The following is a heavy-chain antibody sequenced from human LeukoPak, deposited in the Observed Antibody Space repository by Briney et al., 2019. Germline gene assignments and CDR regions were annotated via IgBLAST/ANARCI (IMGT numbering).Heavy chain of an antibody. J-gene: IGHJ3*02. CDR2: MYYSGST. CDR1: GGSISSYY. CDR3: ARHAYYYDRSGSYEAFDI. V-gene: IGHV4-59*08. D-gene: IGHD3-22*01. Sequence: SDTLSLTCTVSGGSISSYYWSWIRQPPGKGLEWIGSMYYSGSTNYKPSLKSRVTISVDTSKKQFSLQLSSVTAADTAVYYCARHAYYYDRSGSYEAFDIWGQGTMVTVSS.